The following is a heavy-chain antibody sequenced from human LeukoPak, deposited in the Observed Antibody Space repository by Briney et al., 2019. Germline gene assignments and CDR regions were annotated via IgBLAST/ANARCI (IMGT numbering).Heavy chain of an antibody. V-gene: IGHV3-33*08. CDR3: ARCSGGTCFPRGYMDV. D-gene: IGHD2-15*01. J-gene: IGHJ6*03. CDR1: GFTFSTYG. Sequence: GRSLRLSCAASGFTFSTYGMHWVRQAPGKGLEWVAVIWYDGSNNYYADSVKGRFTISRDNSKNTLYLQMNSLRAEDTAVYCCARCSGGTCFPRGYMDVWGKGTTVIVSS. CDR2: IWYDGSNN.